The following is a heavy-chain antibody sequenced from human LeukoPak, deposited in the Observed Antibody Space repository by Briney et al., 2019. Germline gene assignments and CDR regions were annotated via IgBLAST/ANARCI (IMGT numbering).Heavy chain of an antibody. CDR1: GYTFTSYA. CDR2: INAGNGNT. J-gene: IGHJ3*02. CDR3: AREYPWGDAFDI. V-gene: IGHV1-3*01. Sequence: GASVNVSCKASGYTFTSYAMHWVRQAPGQRLEWMGWINAGNGNTKYSQKFQGRVTITRDTSASTAYMELSSLRSEDTAVYYCAREYPWGDAFDIWGQGTMVTVSS. D-gene: IGHD1-26*01.